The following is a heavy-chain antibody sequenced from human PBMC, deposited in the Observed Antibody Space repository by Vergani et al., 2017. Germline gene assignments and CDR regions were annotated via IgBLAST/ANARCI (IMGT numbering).Heavy chain of an antibody. CDR2: IYSGGRP. Sequence: EVQLVESGGGLVQPGGSLRLSCAASGFTVSSNYMSWVRQAPGKGLGWVSVIYSGGRPYYADSVKGRFTISRDNSKNTLYLQMNSLRAEDTAVYYCAREGDYGDYVFDYWGQGTLVTVSS. V-gene: IGHV3-66*02. CDR3: AREGDYGDYVFDY. J-gene: IGHJ4*02. D-gene: IGHD4-17*01. CDR1: GFTVSSNY.